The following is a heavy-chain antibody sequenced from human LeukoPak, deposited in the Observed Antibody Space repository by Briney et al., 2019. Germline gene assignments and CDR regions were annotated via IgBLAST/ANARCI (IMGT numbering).Heavy chain of an antibody. Sequence: ASVKVSCKASGYAFSSYAISWVRQAPGQGLEWMGWISVYNGNTNYAENLQGRVTMTTDTSTNTAYMELRSLRSDDTAVYYCARDETYKYTSGTYGVFDIWGQGTMVIVSA. CDR2: ISVYNGNT. CDR1: GYAFSSYA. D-gene: IGHD3-10*01. CDR3: ARDETYKYTSGTYGVFDI. J-gene: IGHJ3*02. V-gene: IGHV1-18*01.